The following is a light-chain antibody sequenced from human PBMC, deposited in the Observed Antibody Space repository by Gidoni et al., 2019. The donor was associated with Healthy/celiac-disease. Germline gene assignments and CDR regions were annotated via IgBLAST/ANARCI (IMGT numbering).Light chain of an antibody. V-gene: IGLV2-8*01. CDR3: SSYAGSNKLV. CDR1: SSDVGGYNY. Sequence: QSALTQPPSASGSPGQSVTIACTGTSSDVGGYNYVSWYQQHPGKAPKLMIYEVSKRPSGVPDRFSGSKSGNTASLTVSGLRAEGVADYYCSSYAGSNKLVFGGGTKLTVL. J-gene: IGLJ3*02. CDR2: EVS.